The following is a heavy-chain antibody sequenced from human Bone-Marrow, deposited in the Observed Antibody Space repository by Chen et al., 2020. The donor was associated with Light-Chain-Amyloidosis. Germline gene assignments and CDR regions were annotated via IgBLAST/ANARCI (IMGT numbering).Heavy chain of an antibody. CDR2: IFRGDIT. CDR1: GASIISSEYY. J-gene: IGHJ3*01. V-gene: IGHV4-39*02. D-gene: IGHD3-16*01. Sequence: QLQLQESGPGLVEPSQTLSLTCTVSGASIISSEYYWGWMRQAPGKGLEWIGSIFRGDITCYTSSLRGRLTLYGGTSNTPSSLRLRAVTAGDTAIYYFAGGPSGVGWGVVKSACAFEFWGQGTMVSVSS. CDR3: AGGPSGVGWGVVKSACAFEF.